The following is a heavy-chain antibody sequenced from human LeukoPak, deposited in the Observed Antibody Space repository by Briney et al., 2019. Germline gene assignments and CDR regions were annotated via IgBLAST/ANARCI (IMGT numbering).Heavy chain of an antibody. CDR3: ARDQGYYDSSGPGG. V-gene: IGHV3-30-3*01. J-gene: IGHJ4*02. Sequence: GRSLRLSCAASGFTFSSYAMHWVRQAPGKGLERVAVISYDGSNKYYADSVKGRFTISRDNSKNTLYLQMNSLRAEDTAVYYCARDQGYYDSSGPGGWGQGTLVTVSS. CDR2: ISYDGSNK. CDR1: GFTFSSYA. D-gene: IGHD3-22*01.